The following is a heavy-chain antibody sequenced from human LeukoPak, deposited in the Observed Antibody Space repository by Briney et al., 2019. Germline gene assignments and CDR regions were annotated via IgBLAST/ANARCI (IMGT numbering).Heavy chain of an antibody. D-gene: IGHD3-3*02. V-gene: IGHV3-21*01. J-gene: IGHJ5*02. CDR3: ARGHSISPNWFDP. Sequence: GGSLRLSCAASGFTFSSYSMNWVRQAPGKGLEWVSSISSSSSYIYYADSVKGRFTISRDNAKNTLYLQMNTLRVEDTAVYYCARGHSISPNWFDPWGQGTLVTVSS. CDR2: ISSSSSYI. CDR1: GFTFSSYS.